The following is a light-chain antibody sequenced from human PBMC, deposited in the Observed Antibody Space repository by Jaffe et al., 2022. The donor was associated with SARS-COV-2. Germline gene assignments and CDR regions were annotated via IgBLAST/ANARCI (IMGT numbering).Light chain of an antibody. Sequence: QSALTQPASVSGSPGQSITISCTGTSSDVGGYNYVSWYQQHSGKAPKLIIYDVSNRPSGVSNRLSGSKSGNTASLTISGLQAEDEADFYCGSYTSSNTYIFGTGTKVTVV. CDR1: SSDVGGYNY. CDR3: GSYTSSNTYI. V-gene: IGLV2-14*01. J-gene: IGLJ1*01. CDR2: DVS.